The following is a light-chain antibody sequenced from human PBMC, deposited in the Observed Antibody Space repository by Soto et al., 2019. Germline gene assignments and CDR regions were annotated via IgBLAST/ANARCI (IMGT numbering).Light chain of an antibody. CDR1: QSVGSTY. CDR3: QQYGDSPWT. Sequence: IELTQPPCTLSLTRGERATLSCRASQSVGSTYLALYQQKPGQAPRLLIYGASSRATGIPDRFSGSGSGTDFTLTISRLGPEDFAVYYCQQYGDSPWTFGQGTKVDI. CDR2: GAS. V-gene: IGKV3-20*01. J-gene: IGKJ1*01.